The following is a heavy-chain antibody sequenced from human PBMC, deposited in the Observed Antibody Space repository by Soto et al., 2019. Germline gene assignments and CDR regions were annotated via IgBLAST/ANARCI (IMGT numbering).Heavy chain of an antibody. J-gene: IGHJ6*02. V-gene: IGHV5-51*01. CDR1: GFTSNNNW. CDR2: IYPSDSDT. CDR3: ARLPHTYYYGMDV. Sequence: PGESLKISCKGSGFTSNNNWIAWVRQMPGKGLEWMGIIYPSDSDTRYSPSFQGQVTISADKSISTAYLQWSSLKASDTAMYYCARLPHTYYYGMDVWGQGTTVTVSS.